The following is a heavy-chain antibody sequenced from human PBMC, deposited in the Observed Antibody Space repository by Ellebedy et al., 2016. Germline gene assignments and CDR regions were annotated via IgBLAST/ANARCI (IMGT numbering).Heavy chain of an antibody. J-gene: IGHJ4*02. V-gene: IGHV3-23*01. D-gene: IGHD3-22*01. CDR1: GFTLSSYV. CDR3: AKDLGGYLYYFDY. CDR2: SSGSGGDT. Sequence: GGSLRLSXAASGFTLSSYVMSWVRQAPGKGLEWVSASSGSGGDTYYADSVKGRFTISRDNSKNTLYLQMNSLRAEDTAVYYCAKDLGGYLYYFDYWGQGTLVTVSS.